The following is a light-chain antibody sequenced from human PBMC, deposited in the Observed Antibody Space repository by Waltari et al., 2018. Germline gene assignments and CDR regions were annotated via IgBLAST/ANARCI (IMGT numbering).Light chain of an antibody. Sequence: DIQMTQSPSSLSASVGVRVTITCRASQKIYTYLNWYQQKAGKAPNLLISSVSTLQSGVPSRFSGSGSGPEFTLTISSLQPKDFATYFCQQSYNTPPMYTFGQGTKLELK. V-gene: IGKV1-39*01. CDR1: QKIYTY. J-gene: IGKJ2*01. CDR2: SVS. CDR3: QQSYNTPPMYT.